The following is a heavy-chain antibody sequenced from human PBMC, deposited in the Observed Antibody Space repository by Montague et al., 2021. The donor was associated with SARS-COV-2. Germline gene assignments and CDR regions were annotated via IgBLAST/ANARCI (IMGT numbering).Heavy chain of an antibody. CDR2: PFYRSEWNY. J-gene: IGHJ6*02. V-gene: IGHV6-1*01. CDR3: ARVRHLGRGMDV. CDR1: GDSVSGHSIT. D-gene: IGHD7-27*01. Sequence: CAISGDSVSGHSITSDWLRPSPSSGLDLLCRPFYRSEWNYHYADSVKSRITIDPDTSKNQVSLQLRSVTPEDTAVYFCARVRHLGRGMDVWGQGTTVTVSS.